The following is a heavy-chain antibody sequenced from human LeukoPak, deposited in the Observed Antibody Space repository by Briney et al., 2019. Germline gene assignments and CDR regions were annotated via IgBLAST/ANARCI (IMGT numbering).Heavy chain of an antibody. D-gene: IGHD6-13*01. Sequence: ASVKVSCKASGYTFNSYDISWVRQAPGQGLEWMAWISTYNGNTNYAQKVQGRATMTTDTSTSTAYMELRSLRSEDTAVYYCARNLERAAGTRDFDYWGQGTLVTVSS. CDR3: ARNLERAAGTRDFDY. CDR2: ISTYNGNT. J-gene: IGHJ4*02. CDR1: GYTFNSYD. V-gene: IGHV1-18*01.